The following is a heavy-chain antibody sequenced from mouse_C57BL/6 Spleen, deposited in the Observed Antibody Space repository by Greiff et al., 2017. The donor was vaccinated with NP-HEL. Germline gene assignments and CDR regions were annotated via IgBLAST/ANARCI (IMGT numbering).Heavy chain of an antibody. D-gene: IGHD2-3*01. CDR3: ARGDGYYGYAMDY. Sequence: VQLQQSGPELVKPGASVKISCKASGYTFTDYYMNWVKQSHGKSLEWIGDINPNNGGTSYNQKFKGKATLTVDKSSSTAYMELRSLTSEDSAVYYCARGDGYYGYAMDYWGQGTSVTVSS. J-gene: IGHJ4*01. V-gene: IGHV1-26*01. CDR2: INPNNGGT. CDR1: GYTFTDYY.